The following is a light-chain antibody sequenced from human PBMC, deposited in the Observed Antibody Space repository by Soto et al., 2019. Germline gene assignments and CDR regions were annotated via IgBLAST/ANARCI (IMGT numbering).Light chain of an antibody. CDR3: QQYYSTPLA. Sequence: DIVMTQSPDSLAVSLGERATINCKSSQSVLYSSNNKNYLAWYQQKPRQPPKLLIYWASTRESGVPDRFSRSGSGTDFTLTISSLQAEDVAVYYCQQYYSTPLAFGQGTKVEIK. CDR1: QSVLYSSNNKNY. CDR2: WAS. V-gene: IGKV4-1*01. J-gene: IGKJ1*01.